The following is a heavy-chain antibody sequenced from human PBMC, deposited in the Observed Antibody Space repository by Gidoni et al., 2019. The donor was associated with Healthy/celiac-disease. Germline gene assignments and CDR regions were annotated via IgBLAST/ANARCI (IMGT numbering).Heavy chain of an antibody. CDR2: INSDGSST. CDR1: GFTFSGYW. V-gene: IGHV3-74*01. CDR3: ARADSLDCGGDCGFDAFDI. Sequence: EVQLVESGGGLVQPGGSLRLSCAASGFTFSGYWMHWVRQAPGKGLVWVSRINSDGSSTSYADSVKGRFTISRDNAKNTLYLQMNSLRAEDTAVYYCARADSLDCGGDCGFDAFDIWGQGTMVTVSS. D-gene: IGHD2-21*02. J-gene: IGHJ3*02.